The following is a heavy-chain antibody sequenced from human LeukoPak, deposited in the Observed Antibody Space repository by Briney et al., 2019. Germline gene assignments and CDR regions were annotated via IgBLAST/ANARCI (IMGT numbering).Heavy chain of an antibody. CDR2: ISAYNGNT. CDR3: ARDGGPGGYCSSTSCSNHYYYMDV. J-gene: IGHJ6*03. CDR1: GYTFTSYG. Sequence: GASVKVSCKASGYTFTSYGISWVRQAPGQGLEWMGWISAYNGNTNYAQKLQGRVTVTTDTSTSTAYMELRSLRSDDTAVYYCARDGGPGGYCSSTSCSNHYYYMDVWGKGTTVTVSS. D-gene: IGHD2-2*01. V-gene: IGHV1-18*01.